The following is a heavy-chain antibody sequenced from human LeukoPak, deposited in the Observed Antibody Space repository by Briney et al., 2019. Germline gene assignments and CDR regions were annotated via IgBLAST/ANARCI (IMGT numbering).Heavy chain of an antibody. Sequence: ASVKVSCKASGYTFTGYSIHWVRQAHGQGLEWMGWINLKSGGTNYAQKFQARVIMTRETSISTAYMELSRLRSDDTAVYYCAREDSTGYSSLDYWGQGTLVTVSS. J-gene: IGHJ4*02. CDR1: GYTFTGYS. D-gene: IGHD3-22*01. V-gene: IGHV1-2*02. CDR3: AREDSTGYSSLDY. CDR2: INLKSGGT.